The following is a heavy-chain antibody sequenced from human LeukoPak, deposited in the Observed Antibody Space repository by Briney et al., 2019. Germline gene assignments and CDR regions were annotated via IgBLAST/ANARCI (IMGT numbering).Heavy chain of an antibody. CDR1: GFTFEDYA. CDR3: AKGGSYYELDY. V-gene: IGHV3-9*03. J-gene: IGHJ4*02. D-gene: IGHD1-26*01. CDR2: TSWNSGSI. Sequence: GRSLRLSCVASGFTFEDYAMHWVRQAPGKGLEWVSGTSWNSGSIGYADSVKGRFTISRDNAKNSLYVQMNSLRAEDMALYYCAKGGSYYELDYWGQGTLVTVSS.